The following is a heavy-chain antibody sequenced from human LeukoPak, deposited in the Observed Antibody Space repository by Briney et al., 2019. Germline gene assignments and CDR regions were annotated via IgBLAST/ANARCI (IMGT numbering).Heavy chain of an antibody. D-gene: IGHD3-22*01. J-gene: IGHJ6*03. V-gene: IGHV4-4*07. CDR2: IHSSWKS. CDR1: GSFISSLS. CDR3: ARASRGAYEFDSSGHNFYYYMDV. Sequence: PSETLSLTCRVSGSFISSLSWSWIRQSAGRGLEGIGHIHSSWKSDYIPSLKSRVSLSVDTSKNQFSLKLHSVTAADSAIYCCARASRGAYEFDSSGHNFYYYMDVWGIGTAVIVSS.